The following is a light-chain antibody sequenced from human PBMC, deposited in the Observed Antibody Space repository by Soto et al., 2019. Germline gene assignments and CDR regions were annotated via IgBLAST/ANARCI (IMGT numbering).Light chain of an antibody. V-gene: IGLV2-14*03. CDR2: NFL. Sequence: QSALTQPASVSGSRGQSITISCTGTSSDVGGYNYVSWYQQHPGKAPKLIIYNFLNRPSGVSNRFSGSKSGNTASLTISGLQAEDEADYYCSSYTSRSTVVFGGGTKITVL. CDR3: SSYTSRSTVV. CDR1: SSDVGGYNY. J-gene: IGLJ2*01.